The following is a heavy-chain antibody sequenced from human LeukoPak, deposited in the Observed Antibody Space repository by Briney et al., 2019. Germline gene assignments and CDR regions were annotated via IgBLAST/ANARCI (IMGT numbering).Heavy chain of an antibody. J-gene: IGHJ4*02. CDR2: IYTSGST. CDR3: TKGRGI. D-gene: IGHD3-10*01. CDR1: GGSISSYY. Sequence: SETLSLTCTVSGGSISSYYWSWLRQPAGKGLEWIGRIYTSGSTNYNPSLKSRVTMSVDTSKNQFSLKLTSVTAADTAIYYCTKGRGIWGQGTLVTVSS. V-gene: IGHV4-4*07.